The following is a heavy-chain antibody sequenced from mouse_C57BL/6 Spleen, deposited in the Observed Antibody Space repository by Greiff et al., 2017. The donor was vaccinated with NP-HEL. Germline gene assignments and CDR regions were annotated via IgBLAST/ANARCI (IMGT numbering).Heavy chain of an antibody. CDR1: GFTFSDYG. CDR3: ARGRLPYAMDY. J-gene: IGHJ4*01. D-gene: IGHD2-4*01. CDR2: ISSGSSTI. Sequence: EVMLVESGGGLVKPGGSLKLSCAASGFTFSDYGMHWVRQAPEKGLEWVAYISSGSSTIYYADTVKGRFTISRDNAKNTLFLQMTSLRSEDTATYYCARGRLPYAMDYWGQGTSVTVSS. V-gene: IGHV5-17*01.